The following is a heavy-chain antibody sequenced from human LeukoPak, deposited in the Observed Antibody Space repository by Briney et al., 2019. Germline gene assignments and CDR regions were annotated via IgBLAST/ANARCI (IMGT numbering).Heavy chain of an antibody. CDR3: ARDGAAAGTLADYYYYMDV. CDR2: IIPIFGTA. Sequence: SVKVSCKASGGTFSSHAISWVRQAPGQGLEWMGGIIPIFGTANYAQKFQGRVTITADESTSTAYMELSSLRSEDTAVYYCARDGAAAGTLADYYYYMDVWGKGTTVTISS. J-gene: IGHJ6*03. D-gene: IGHD6-13*01. V-gene: IGHV1-69*13. CDR1: GGTFSSHA.